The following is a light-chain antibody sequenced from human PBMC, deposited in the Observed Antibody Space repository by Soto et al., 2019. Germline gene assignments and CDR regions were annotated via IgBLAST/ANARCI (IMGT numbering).Light chain of an antibody. V-gene: IGKV4-1*01. CDR2: WAS. J-gene: IGKJ1*01. CDR1: QSVLFSSNNKNY. Sequence: DIVMTQSPDSLAVSLGEGATINCQSSQSVLFSSNNKNYLAWYQQKPGQPPKLLISWASTRESGVPDRFSGSGSGTDFTLTISSLQAEDVAVYYCQQYYNAPWTFGQGTKVEIK. CDR3: QQYYNAPWT.